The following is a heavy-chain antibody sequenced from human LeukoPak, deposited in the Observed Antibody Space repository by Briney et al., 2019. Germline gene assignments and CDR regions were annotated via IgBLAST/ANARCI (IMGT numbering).Heavy chain of an antibody. V-gene: IGHV3-30*02. CDR3: ARDGVTSSSSPFFFDY. CDR1: GFTFSSYG. Sequence: GGSLRLSCAASGFTFSSYGIHWVRQAPGKGLEWVAFIRYDGSNKYHADSVKGRFTISRDNAKNSLFLQMTSLRAEDTAVYYCARDGVTSSSSPFFFDYWGQGALVTVSS. D-gene: IGHD6-6*01. J-gene: IGHJ4*02. CDR2: IRYDGSNK.